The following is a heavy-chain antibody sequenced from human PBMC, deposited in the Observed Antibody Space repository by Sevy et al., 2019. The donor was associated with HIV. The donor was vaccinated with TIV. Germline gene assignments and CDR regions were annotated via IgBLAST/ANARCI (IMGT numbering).Heavy chain of an antibody. CDR3: ARGRPDAFDI. V-gene: IGHV3-21*01. CDR2: ISSSSSYI. CDR1: GFTFSSYS. J-gene: IGHJ3*02. Sequence: GGSLRLSCAASGFTFSSYSMNWVRQAPGKGLEWVSSISSSSSYIYYADSVKGRFTITRDNAKNSLYLQMNSLRAEDTAVYYCARGRPDAFDIWGQGTMVTVSS. D-gene: IGHD6-6*01.